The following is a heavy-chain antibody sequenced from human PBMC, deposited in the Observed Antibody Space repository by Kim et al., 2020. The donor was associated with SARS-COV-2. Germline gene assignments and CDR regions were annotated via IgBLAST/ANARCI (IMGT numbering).Heavy chain of an antibody. CDR1: GFTVSSNY. V-gene: IGHV3-53*01. D-gene: IGHD6-13*01. CDR3: ARGGNIAAGPRSPYYYYYYGMDV. J-gene: IGHJ6*02. CDR2: IYSGGST. Sequence: GGSLRLSCAASGFTVSSNYMSWVRQAPGKGLEWVSVIYSGGSTYYADSVKGRFTISRDNSKNTLYLQMNSLRAEDTAVYYCARGGNIAAGPRSPYYYYYYGMDVWGQGTTVTVSS.